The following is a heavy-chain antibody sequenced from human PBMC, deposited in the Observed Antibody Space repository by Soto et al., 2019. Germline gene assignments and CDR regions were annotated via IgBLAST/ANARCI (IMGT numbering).Heavy chain of an antibody. CDR3: ARDLGSYYFWSGYPIDY. V-gene: IGHV3-21*01. D-gene: IGHD3-3*01. J-gene: IGHJ4*02. CDR2: ISSSSSYI. CDR1: GFTFSSYS. Sequence: EVQLVESGGGLVKPGGSLRLSCAASGFTFSSYSMNWVRQAPGKGLEWVSSISSSSSYIYYADSVKGRFTISRDNAKNSLYLQMNSLRAEDTAVYYCARDLGSYYFWSGYPIDYWGQGTLVTVSS.